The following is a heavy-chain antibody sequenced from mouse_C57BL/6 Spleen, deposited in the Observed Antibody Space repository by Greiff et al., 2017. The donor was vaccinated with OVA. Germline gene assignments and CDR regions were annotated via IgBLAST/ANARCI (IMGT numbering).Heavy chain of an antibody. Sequence: EVMLVESGGGLVKPGGSLKLSCAASGFTFSSYAMSWVRQTPEKRLEWVATISDGGSYTYYPDNVKGRFTISRDNAKNNLYLQMSHLKSEDTAMDYCARDGEGVYYSNYGDFFDYWGQGTTLTVSS. CDR3: ARDGEGVYYSNYGDFFDY. D-gene: IGHD2-5*01. CDR1: GFTFSSYA. V-gene: IGHV5-4*01. CDR2: ISDGGSYT. J-gene: IGHJ2*01.